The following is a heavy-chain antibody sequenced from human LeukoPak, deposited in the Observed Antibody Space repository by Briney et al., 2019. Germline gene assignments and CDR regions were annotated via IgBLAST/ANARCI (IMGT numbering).Heavy chain of an antibody. Sequence: GGSLRLSCAASGFTFSSFAMIWVRQAPGERLEWVSGISGSGGTTYYADSVKGRFSISRDNSKNTPYLQMNSLRAEDTAVYFCAKVADSSGYYPFDYWGQGTLVTVSS. J-gene: IGHJ4*02. D-gene: IGHD3-22*01. CDR1: GFTFSSFA. CDR3: AKVADSSGYYPFDY. V-gene: IGHV3-23*01. CDR2: ISGSGGTT.